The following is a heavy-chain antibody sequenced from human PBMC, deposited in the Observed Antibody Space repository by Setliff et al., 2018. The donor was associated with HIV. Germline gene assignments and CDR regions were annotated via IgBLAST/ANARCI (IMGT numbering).Heavy chain of an antibody. CDR2: INPNNGGT. Sequence: ASVKVSCKASGYIFTGYYIHWVRQAPGHGPEWLGRINPNNGGTNYAQKFQGRVTMSLDTSTSTVYLELKALTSDDTAVYYCVRPRVFDSFDVWGPGTMVTVSS. J-gene: IGHJ3*01. CDR3: VRPRVFDSFDV. V-gene: IGHV1-2*06. CDR1: GYIFTGYY.